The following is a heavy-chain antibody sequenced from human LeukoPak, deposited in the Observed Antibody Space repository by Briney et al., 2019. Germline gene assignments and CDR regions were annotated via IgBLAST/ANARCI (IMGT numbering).Heavy chain of an antibody. D-gene: IGHD2-2*01. Sequence: SETLSLTCTVSGGSISSYYWSWIRQPAGKGLEWIGRICTSGSTNYNPSLKSRVTMSVDTSKNQFSLKLSSVTAADTAVYYCAREVEGKVVPASNWFDPWGQGTLVTVSS. CDR2: ICTSGST. CDR1: GGSISSYY. CDR3: AREVEGKVVPASNWFDP. V-gene: IGHV4-4*07. J-gene: IGHJ5*02.